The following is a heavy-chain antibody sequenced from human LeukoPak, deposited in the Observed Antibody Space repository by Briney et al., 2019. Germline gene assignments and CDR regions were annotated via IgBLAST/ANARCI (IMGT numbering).Heavy chain of an antibody. CDR3: AGGYSVRDYFDY. CDR1: GFTFTSYA. CDR2: ISGSGGST. J-gene: IGHJ4*02. Sequence: AGSMRLSCAASGFTFTSYAMSWVRQPPGKGMEWVSAISGSGGSTSYADSVKGRCSISRDNSENTPYLAMNSLRDEDTAITYCAGGYSVRDYFDYWGQGTLVTVSS. D-gene: IGHD2-15*01. V-gene: IGHV3-23*01.